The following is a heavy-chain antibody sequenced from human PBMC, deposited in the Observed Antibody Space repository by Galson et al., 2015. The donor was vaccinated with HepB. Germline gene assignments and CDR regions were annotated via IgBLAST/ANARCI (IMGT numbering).Heavy chain of an antibody. CDR1: GFTFSSYS. V-gene: IGHV3-21*01. Sequence: SLRLSCAASGFTFSSYSMNWVRQAPGKGLEWVSSISSSSSYIYYADSVKGRFTISRDNAKNSLYLQMNSLRAEDTAVYYCARVGSDYGDYGVDYWGQGTLVTVSS. J-gene: IGHJ4*02. D-gene: IGHD4-17*01. CDR3: ARVGSDYGDYGVDY. CDR2: ISSSSSYI.